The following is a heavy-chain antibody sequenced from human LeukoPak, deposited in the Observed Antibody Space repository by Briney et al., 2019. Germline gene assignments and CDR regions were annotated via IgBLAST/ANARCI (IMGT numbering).Heavy chain of an antibody. CDR2: ISGNGAKT. J-gene: IGHJ4*02. CDR1: GFAFNTYA. V-gene: IGHV3-23*01. D-gene: IGHD6-19*01. CDR3: ANQWQVRYYFDY. Sequence: GGSLRLSCATSGFAFNTYAMSWVRQAPVKGLEWVSTISGNGAKTFSAGSVKGRFSISRDNSKNTLYQQMNSLRAEDTAVYYCANQWQVRYYFDYWGQGTLVTVSS.